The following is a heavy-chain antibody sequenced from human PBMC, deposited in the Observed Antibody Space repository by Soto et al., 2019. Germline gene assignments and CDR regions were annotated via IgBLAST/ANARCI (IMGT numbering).Heavy chain of an antibody. Sequence: SETLSLTCTVSGGSISSGGYYWSWIRQHPGKGLEWIGYIYYSGSTYYNPSLKSRVTISVDTSKNQFSLKLSSVTAADTAVYYCARVAAVDRYYYYYMDVWGKGATVTSP. V-gene: IGHV4-31*03. CDR2: IYYSGST. J-gene: IGHJ6*03. D-gene: IGHD6-25*01. CDR3: ARVAAVDRYYYYYMDV. CDR1: GGSISSGGYY.